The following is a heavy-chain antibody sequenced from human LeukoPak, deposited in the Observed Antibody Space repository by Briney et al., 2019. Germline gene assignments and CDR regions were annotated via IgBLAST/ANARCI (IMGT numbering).Heavy chain of an antibody. J-gene: IGHJ6*03. CDR2: IYTSGST. CDR3: ARASVGGYCSSTSCHMGYYYYYMDV. D-gene: IGHD2-2*01. CDR1: GGSISSGSYY. V-gene: IGHV4-61*02. Sequence: SQTLSLTCTVSGGSISSGSYYWSWIRQPAGKGLEWIGRIYTSGSTNYNPSLKSRVTISVDTSKNQFSLKLGSVTAADTAVYYCARASVGGYCSSTSCHMGYYYYYMDVWGKGTTVTVSS.